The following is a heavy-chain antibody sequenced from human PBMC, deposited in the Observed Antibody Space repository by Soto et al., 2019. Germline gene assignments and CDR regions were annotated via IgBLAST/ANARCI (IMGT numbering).Heavy chain of an antibody. D-gene: IGHD3-16*01. CDR1: GYTFTGYY. CDR2: INPNSGGT. Sequence: ASVKVSCKASGYTFTGYYMHWVRQAPGQGLEWMGWINPNSGGTNYAQKFQGWVTMTRDTSISTAYMELSRLRAEDTAVYYCAKHRDVAYDLEAGFYHSGMDVWGQGTTVTVSS. CDR3: AKHRDVAYDLEAGFYHSGMDV. V-gene: IGHV1-2*04. J-gene: IGHJ6*02.